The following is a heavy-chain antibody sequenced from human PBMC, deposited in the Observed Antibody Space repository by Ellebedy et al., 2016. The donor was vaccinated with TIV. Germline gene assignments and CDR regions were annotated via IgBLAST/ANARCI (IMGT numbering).Heavy chain of an antibody. CDR3: AKDRTPGDGYWVFDY. V-gene: IGHV3-23*01. CDR2: IVGSGA. CDR1: GFTFSSYA. J-gene: IGHJ4*02. D-gene: IGHD5-18*01. Sequence: GESLKISCAASGFTFSSYAMSWVRQAPGKGLEWVSGIVGSGAQKYADSVKGRFTNSRDNSKRTVDLQMNSLRAEDTAVYFCAKDRTPGDGYWVFDYWGQGTLVTVSS.